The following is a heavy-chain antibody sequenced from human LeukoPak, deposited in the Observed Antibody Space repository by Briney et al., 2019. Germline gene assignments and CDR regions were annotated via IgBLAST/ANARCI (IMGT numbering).Heavy chain of an antibody. CDR3: AKPATFSGYYLDY. Sequence: GGSLRLSCAASGFTVSSNYMSWVRQAPGKGLEWVSAISYSDGTTYYADSVKGRFTISRDNSKNTLYLQMNSLRAEDTALYYCAKPATFSGYYLDYWGQGTLVTVSS. CDR1: GFTVSSNY. V-gene: IGHV3-23*01. D-gene: IGHD3-10*01. J-gene: IGHJ4*02. CDR2: ISYSDGTT.